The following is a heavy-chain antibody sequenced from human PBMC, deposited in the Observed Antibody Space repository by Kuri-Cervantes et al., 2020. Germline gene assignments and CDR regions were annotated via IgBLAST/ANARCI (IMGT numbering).Heavy chain of an antibody. J-gene: IGHJ5*02. CDR1: GGSIGSYY. Sequence: SETLSLTCTVSGGSIGSYYWSWIRQPPGKGLEWIGEINHSGSTNYNPSLKSRVTISVDTSKNQFSLKLSSVTAADTAVYYCATRGRGEARYCSSTSCYEGWFDPWGQGTLVTVSS. CDR3: ATRGRGEARYCSSTSCYEGWFDP. CDR2: INHSGST. V-gene: IGHV4-34*01. D-gene: IGHD2-2*01.